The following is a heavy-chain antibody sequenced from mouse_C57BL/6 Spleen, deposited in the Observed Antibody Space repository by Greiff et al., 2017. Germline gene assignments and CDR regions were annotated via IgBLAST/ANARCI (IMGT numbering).Heavy chain of an antibody. CDR1: GFTFSSYA. V-gene: IGHV5-4*01. CDR2: ISDGGSYT. CDR3: ARDYDYDGYAMDD. Sequence: EVQLVESGGGLVKPGGSLKLSCAASGFTFSSYAMSWVRQTPEKRLEWVATISDGGSYTYYPDNVKGRFTISRDNAKNNLYLQMSHLKSEDTAMYYCARDYDYDGYAMDDWGQGTSVTVYS. D-gene: IGHD2-4*01. J-gene: IGHJ4*01.